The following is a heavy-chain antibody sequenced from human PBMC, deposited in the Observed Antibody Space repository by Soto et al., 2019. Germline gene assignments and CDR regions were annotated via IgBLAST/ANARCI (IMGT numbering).Heavy chain of an antibody. J-gene: IGHJ5*02. CDR2: ISYDGTKK. CDR3: AQRGTPGADDYDWFDP. V-gene: IGHV3-30*03. D-gene: IGHD4-17*01. Sequence: QVQLVESGGGVVQPGRSQRLSCVVSGFSFSSYGMHWVRQAPGKGLEWVAVISYDGTKKSYADSVKGRFTISRDNSQNTLYLEMNSLRVEDTAVYFCAQRGTPGADDYDWFDPWGQGTLVTVSS. CDR1: GFSFSSYG.